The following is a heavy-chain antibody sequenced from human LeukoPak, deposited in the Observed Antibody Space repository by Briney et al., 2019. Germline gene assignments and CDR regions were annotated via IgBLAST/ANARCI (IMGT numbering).Heavy chain of an antibody. CDR3: ARDQVECTGGTCQSRVGFDF. D-gene: IGHD2-8*02. J-gene: IGHJ4*02. V-gene: IGHV4-31*03. CDR2: IYHSGRS. CDR1: GDSISNGVKY. Sequence: SETLSLTCTVSGDSISNGVKYWSWIRQHPGRGLEWIGYIYHSGRSYYNPSLKSRITMSVDTSKNQFSLNLSSVTAVDTAVHYCARDQVECTGGTCQSRVGFDFWGQGTLVTVSS.